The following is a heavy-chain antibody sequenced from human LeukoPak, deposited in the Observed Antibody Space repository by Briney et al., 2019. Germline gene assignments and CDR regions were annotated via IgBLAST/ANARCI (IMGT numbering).Heavy chain of an antibody. CDR2: IRYDGSNK. CDR3: AKDRITIFGVAVPLSDY. Sequence: GGSLRLSCAASGFTFSSYGMHWVRQAPGKGLEWVAFIRYDGSNKYYADSVKGRFTISRDNSKNTLYLQMNSLRAEDTAVYYCAKDRITIFGVAVPLSDYWGQGTLVTVSS. D-gene: IGHD3-3*01. J-gene: IGHJ4*02. CDR1: GFTFSSYG. V-gene: IGHV3-30*02.